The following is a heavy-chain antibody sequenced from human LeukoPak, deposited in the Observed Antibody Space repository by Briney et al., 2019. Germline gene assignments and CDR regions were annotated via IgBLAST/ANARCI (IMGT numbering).Heavy chain of an antibody. CDR3: ARLGGSYGMDV. CDR1: GGPISRSGYY. CDR2: IFFSGTT. Sequence: SENLSHTCTVSGGPISRSGYYWGWIRQPPGKGLEWIASIFFSGTTYYTPSLKSRLTISVDTSKNQFSLQLSSVTAADTAVYYCARLGGSYGMDVWGQGTTVTVSS. D-gene: IGHD3-16*01. V-gene: IGHV4-39*01. J-gene: IGHJ6*02.